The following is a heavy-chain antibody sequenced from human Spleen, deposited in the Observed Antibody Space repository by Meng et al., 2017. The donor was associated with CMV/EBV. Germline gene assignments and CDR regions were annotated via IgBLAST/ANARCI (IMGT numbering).Heavy chain of an antibody. D-gene: IGHD5-18*01. CDR3: AIAASYYGMDV. CDR2: IYHSGST. CDR1: GYSISSGYY. V-gene: IGHV4-38-2*02. Sequence: GSLRLSCTVSGYSISSGYYWGWIRQPPGKGLEWIGSIYHSGSTYYNPSLKSRVTISVDTSKNQFSLKLSSVTAADTAVYYCAIAASYYGMDVWGQGTTVTVSS. J-gene: IGHJ6*02.